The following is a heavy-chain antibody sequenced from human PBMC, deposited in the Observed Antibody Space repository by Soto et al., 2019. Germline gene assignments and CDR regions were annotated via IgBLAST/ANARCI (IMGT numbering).Heavy chain of an antibody. J-gene: IGHJ4*02. Sequence: GGSLRLSCAASGFTFSSYNMNWVRQAPGKGLEWVSYISSSSSTIYYADSVKGRFTISRDNAKNSLYLQMNSLRADDTAVYYCARALCGGDCPRHYFDYWGQGTRVTVSS. CDR1: GFTFSSYN. V-gene: IGHV3-48*01. D-gene: IGHD2-21*02. CDR3: ARALCGGDCPRHYFDY. CDR2: ISSSSSTI.